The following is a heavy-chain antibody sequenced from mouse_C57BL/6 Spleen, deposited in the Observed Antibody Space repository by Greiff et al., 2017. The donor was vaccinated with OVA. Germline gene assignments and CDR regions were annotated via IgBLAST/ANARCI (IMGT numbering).Heavy chain of an antibody. CDR1: GFTFSSYA. CDR2: ISDGGSYT. D-gene: IGHD4-1*01. V-gene: IGHV5-4*01. CDR3: ASDRVLGGGFAY. Sequence: EVQVVESGGGLVKPGGSLKLSCAASGFTFSSYAMSWVRPTPEKRLEWVATISDGGSYTYYPDNVKGRFTISRDNAKNNLYLQMIHLKSEVTAMYCCASDRVLGGGFAYWGQGTTLTVSS. J-gene: IGHJ2*01.